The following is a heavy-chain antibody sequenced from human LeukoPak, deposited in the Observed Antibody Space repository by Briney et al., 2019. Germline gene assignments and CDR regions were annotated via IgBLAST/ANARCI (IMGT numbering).Heavy chain of an antibody. V-gene: IGHV4-59*01. CDR3: ARVLVGALRYCSGGACPFDL. CDR2: IYYSGST. D-gene: IGHD2-15*01. Sequence: SETLSLTCTVSGGSISSYYWSWIRQPPGKGLEWIGYIYYSGSTNYNPSLKSRVTISVDTSKNQFSLRLSSVTAADTAVYYCARVLVGALRYCSGGACPFDLWGRGTLVTVSS. CDR1: GGSISSYY. J-gene: IGHJ2*01.